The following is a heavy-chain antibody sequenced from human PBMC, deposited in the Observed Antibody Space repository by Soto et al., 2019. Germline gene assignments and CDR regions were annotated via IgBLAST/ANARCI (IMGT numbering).Heavy chain of an antibody. CDR3: ARGLGGWYYFDY. J-gene: IGHJ4*02. D-gene: IGHD6-19*01. CDR1: GGSISSYY. Sequence: QVQLQESGPGLVKPSETLSLTCTVSGGSISSYYWSWIRQPPGKGLEWIGYIYYSGSTNYNPSLKSRVTISVDTSKNQFSLKLSSVTAADTAVYYCARGLGGWYYFDYWGQGTLVTVSS. CDR2: IYYSGST. V-gene: IGHV4-59*01.